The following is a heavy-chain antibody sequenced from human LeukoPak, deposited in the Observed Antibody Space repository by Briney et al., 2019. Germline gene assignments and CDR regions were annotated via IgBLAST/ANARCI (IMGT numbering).Heavy chain of an antibody. Sequence: GGSLRLSCAASGFTFSSYGMHWVRQAPGKGLEWVAYIRYDGSNKYYADSVKGRFTISRDNSKNTLYLQMNSLRAEDTAIYYCVRDIGTDWGQGTLVTVSS. CDR2: IRYDGSNK. CDR1: GFTFSSYG. J-gene: IGHJ4*02. CDR3: VRDIGTD. D-gene: IGHD1-14*01. V-gene: IGHV3-30*02.